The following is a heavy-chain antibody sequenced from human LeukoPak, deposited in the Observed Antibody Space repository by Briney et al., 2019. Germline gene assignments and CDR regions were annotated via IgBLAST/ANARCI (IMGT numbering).Heavy chain of an antibody. D-gene: IGHD4-17*01. Sequence: SQTLSLTCDISGDSVSSNNAAWNWIRQSPSRGLEWLGRTYYRSKWYNDYAVSVKSRITINPDTSKNQFSLKLSSVTAADTAVYYCARWVGYGDYANHHFDYWGQGTLVTVSS. CDR2: TYYRSKWYN. V-gene: IGHV6-1*01. CDR1: GDSVSSNNAA. J-gene: IGHJ4*02. CDR3: ARWVGYGDYANHHFDY.